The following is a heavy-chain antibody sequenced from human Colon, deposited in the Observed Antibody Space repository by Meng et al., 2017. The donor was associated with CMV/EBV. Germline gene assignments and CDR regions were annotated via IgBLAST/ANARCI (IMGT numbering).Heavy chain of an antibody. CDR1: ESTLYTYG. D-gene: IGHD3-16*01. J-gene: IGHJ6*02. CDR2: ITDNRNTM. CDR3: AREQVSDDGGGTTDMDV. V-gene: IGHV3-48*04. Sequence: GESLKISCAASESTLYTYGIHWVRQAPGKGLEWVGHITDNRNTMYYEDSVMGRFTILRDNAKNTVFLQMNGLRAEDTAIYYCAREQVSDDGGGTTDMDVWGQGTTVTVSS.